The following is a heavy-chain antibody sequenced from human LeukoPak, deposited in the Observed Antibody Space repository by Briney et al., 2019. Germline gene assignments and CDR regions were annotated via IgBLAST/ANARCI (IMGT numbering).Heavy chain of an antibody. V-gene: IGHV4-4*02. CDR3: AREGYSSGWYAY. J-gene: IGHJ4*02. Sequence: SETLSLTCAVSRGSISSRTWWTWVRQSPGRGLEWIGEISNGGNTNYNPSLKSRVTMSIDKSKNQFSLNLSSVTAADTAVYYCAREGYSSGWYAYWGQGTLVTVSS. CDR1: RGSISSRTW. D-gene: IGHD6-19*01. CDR2: ISNGGNT.